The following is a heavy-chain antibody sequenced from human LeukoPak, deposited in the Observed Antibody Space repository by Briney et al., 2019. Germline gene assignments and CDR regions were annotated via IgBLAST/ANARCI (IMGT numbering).Heavy chain of an antibody. CDR1: GYSFTNYW. V-gene: IGHV5-51*01. CDR3: ARQMGPYSGSYYH. J-gene: IGHJ5*02. CDR2: IYPDDSNT. D-gene: IGHD1-26*01. Sequence: GESLKISCKGSGYSFTNYWIGWVCQMPGRGLEWMGIIYPDDSNTKYSPSFQGQVTISADKSVTTAYLQWSSLKASDTAMYYCARQMGPYSGSYYHWGQGTLVTVSS.